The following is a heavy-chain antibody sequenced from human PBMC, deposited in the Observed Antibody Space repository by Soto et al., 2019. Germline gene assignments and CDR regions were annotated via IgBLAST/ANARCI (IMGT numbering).Heavy chain of an antibody. V-gene: IGHV1-18*01. D-gene: IGHD6-6*01. CDR3: ARSPIAATGSLDY. CDR1: GYTFFNYG. Sequence: QVQLVQSGAEVKNPGASVKVSCKASGYTFFNYGITWVRQAPGQGLEWMGWISAYNGNRNYAQKFQGRVTMTTDTSTRTAYMELRTLRSDDTAVYYCARSPIAATGSLDYWGQGTLVTVSS. J-gene: IGHJ4*02. CDR2: ISAYNGNR.